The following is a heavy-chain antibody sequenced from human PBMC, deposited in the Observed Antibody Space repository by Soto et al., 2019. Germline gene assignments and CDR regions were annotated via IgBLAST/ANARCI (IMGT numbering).Heavy chain of an antibody. CDR3: VRGGTAQKRADAFDI. CDR2: LSGSGRAI. CDR1: GFIFRAYT. Sequence: EVQLVESGGGLVKPAGSLRLSCAGSGFIFRAYTMDWVRQAPGRGLEWVTSLSGSGRAIYYADSVKGRFTVSRDTPTNSLSLQMTSLRAEDTAHYYCVRGGTAQKRADAFDIWGQGTMVTVSS. D-gene: IGHD1-1*01. V-gene: IGHV3-21*01. J-gene: IGHJ3*02.